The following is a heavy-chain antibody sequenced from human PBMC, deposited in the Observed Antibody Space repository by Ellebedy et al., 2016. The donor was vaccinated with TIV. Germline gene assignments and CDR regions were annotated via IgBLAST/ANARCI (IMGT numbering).Heavy chain of an antibody. CDR3: ARHEADVRWSLIGY. Sequence: ASVKVSCXTSGYTFKTFAVSWVRQAPGQGLEWMGWISNYNADTIYAQKFQGRVTMTTDTYTATVYMELRSLTFDDPAVYYCARHEADVRWSLIGYWGQGTLITVSS. CDR2: ISNYNADT. CDR1: GYTFKTFA. J-gene: IGHJ4*02. D-gene: IGHD4-23*01. V-gene: IGHV1-18*01.